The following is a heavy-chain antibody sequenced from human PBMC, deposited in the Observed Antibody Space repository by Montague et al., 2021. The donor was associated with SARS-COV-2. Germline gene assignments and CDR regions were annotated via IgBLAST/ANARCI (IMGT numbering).Heavy chain of an antibody. V-gene: IGHV3-13*01. J-gene: IGHJ6*04. D-gene: IGHD3-3*01. CDR2: IGTAGDT. CDR1: GFTFSSHD. Sequence: SLSLSLSASGFTFSSHDMHWVRQSPGKGLQWVSAIGTAGDTYYEGSVEGRFTISREDAKSSLSLQMTSLTAGDTAVYYCARAHADSVYHFWSGSVTSTSLDVWGKGTAVTVSS. CDR3: ARAHADSVYHFWSGSVTSTSLDV.